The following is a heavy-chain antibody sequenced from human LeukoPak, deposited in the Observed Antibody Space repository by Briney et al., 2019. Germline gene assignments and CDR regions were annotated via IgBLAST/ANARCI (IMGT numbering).Heavy chain of an antibody. CDR3: ARVRDGVLMSGGQQYYYFYYMDV. Sequence: ASVKVSCKASGYTFTGHYMHWVRQAPGQGLEWMGWINPNSGGTNYAQTFQGRVTMTRDTSISTAYMELSRLRSDDTAVYYCARVRDGVLMSGGQQYYYFYYMDVWGKGTTVTVSS. D-gene: IGHD2-8*01. CDR1: GYTFTGHY. J-gene: IGHJ6*03. V-gene: IGHV1-2*02. CDR2: INPNSGGT.